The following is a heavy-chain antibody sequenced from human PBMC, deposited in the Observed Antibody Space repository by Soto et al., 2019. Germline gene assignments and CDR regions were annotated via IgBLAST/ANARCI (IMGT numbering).Heavy chain of an antibody. D-gene: IGHD1-1*01. J-gene: IGHJ4*02. CDR2: ISGVGDNT. Sequence: GGSLRLSCAASGFTFNNYAMSWVRQAPGKGLEWVSVISGVGDNTYYADSVWGRFTISRDDSKNTLYLQMNSLRAEDTAVYYCAKGIDENCSSGSDCWGQGTLVTVSS. V-gene: IGHV3-23*01. CDR1: GFTFNNYA. CDR3: AKGIDENCSSGSDC.